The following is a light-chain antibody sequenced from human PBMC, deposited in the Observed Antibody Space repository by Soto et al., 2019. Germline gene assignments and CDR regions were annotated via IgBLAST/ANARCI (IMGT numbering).Light chain of an antibody. J-gene: IGLJ2*01. V-gene: IGLV1-51*01. Sequence: QSVLTQPPSVSAAPGQKVTISCSGSSSNIGNNYVSWYQQLPGTAPKLLIYDNNKRPSGIPDRFSGSKSGTSATLGITGLQTGDEADYYCGTWYSSLSALVFGGGTKLTGL. CDR2: DNN. CDR3: GTWYSSLSALV. CDR1: SSNIGNNY.